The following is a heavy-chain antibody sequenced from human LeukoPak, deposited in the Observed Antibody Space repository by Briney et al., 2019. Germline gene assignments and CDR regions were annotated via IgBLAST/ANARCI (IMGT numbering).Heavy chain of an antibody. CDR2: IRYDGSNK. CDR3: ARIRRYYFDY. CDR1: GFTFSSYA. Sequence: SGGSLRLSCAASGFTFSSYAMSWVRQAPGKGLEWVAFIRYDGSNKYYADSVKGRFTISRDNSKNTLYLQMNSLRAEDTAVYYCARIRRYYFDYWGQGTLVTVSS. J-gene: IGHJ4*02. V-gene: IGHV3-30*02.